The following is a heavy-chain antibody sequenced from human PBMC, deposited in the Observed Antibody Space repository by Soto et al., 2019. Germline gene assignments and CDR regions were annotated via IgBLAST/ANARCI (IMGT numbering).Heavy chain of an antibody. V-gene: IGHV1-69*13. CDR1: GGTFSSYA. CDR2: IIPIFGTP. D-gene: IGHD1-20*01. J-gene: IGHJ6*02. Sequence: SVKVSCKASGGTFSSYAISWVRQAPGQGLGWMGGIIPIFGTPNYAQKYQGRVTITADESTSTVYMELSSLRSEDTAVYFCAREYNWNDVRYGMDVWGQGTTVTVSS. CDR3: AREYNWNDVRYGMDV.